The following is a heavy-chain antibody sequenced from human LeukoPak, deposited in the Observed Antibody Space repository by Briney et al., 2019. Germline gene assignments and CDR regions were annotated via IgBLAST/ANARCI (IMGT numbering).Heavy chain of an antibody. CDR3: AKGHGYCSSTSCWGAFDI. J-gene: IGHJ3*02. CDR2: ISWNSGSI. CDR1: GFTFDDYA. Sequence: GGSLRLSCAASGFTFDDYAMHWVRQAPGKGLGWVSGISWNSGSIGYADSVKGRFTISRDNAKNSLYLQMNSLRAEDTALYYCAKGHGYCSSTSCWGAFDIWGQGTMVTVSS. D-gene: IGHD2-2*01. V-gene: IGHV3-9*01.